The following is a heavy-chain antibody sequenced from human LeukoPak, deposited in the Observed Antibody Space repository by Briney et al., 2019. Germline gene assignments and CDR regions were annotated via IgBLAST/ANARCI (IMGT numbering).Heavy chain of an antibody. Sequence: SVKVSCKASGGTFSSYAISWVRQAHGQGLEWMGRIIPILGIANYAQKFQGRVTITADKSTSTAYMELSSLRSEDTAVYYCARGGYELFDYWGQGTLVTVSS. CDR1: GGTFSSYA. V-gene: IGHV1-69*04. J-gene: IGHJ4*02. CDR3: ARGGYELFDY. D-gene: IGHD5-12*01. CDR2: IIPILGIA.